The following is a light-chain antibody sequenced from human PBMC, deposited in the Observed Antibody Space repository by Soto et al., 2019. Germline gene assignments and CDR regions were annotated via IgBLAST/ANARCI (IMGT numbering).Light chain of an antibody. Sequence: EIVLTQSPATLSLSPGERATVSCRASQSISSDLAWYQQKPGQAPRLLIYDASNSAPGIPARFSGSGSGTDFPLTISSLEPEDFAVYYCQQRNSWPRTFGQGTKVEVK. J-gene: IGKJ1*01. CDR2: DAS. CDR3: QQRNSWPRT. CDR1: QSISSD. V-gene: IGKV3-11*01.